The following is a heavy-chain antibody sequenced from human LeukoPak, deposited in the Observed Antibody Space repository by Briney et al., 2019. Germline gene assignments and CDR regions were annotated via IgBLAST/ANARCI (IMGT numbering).Heavy chain of an antibody. CDR2: IRYDGSNK. Sequence: GRSLRLSCAASGFTFSSYGMHWVRQAPGKGLEWVAFIRYDGSNKYYADSVKGRFTISRDNSKNTLYLQMNSLRAEDTAVYYCAKDRGDYVPYYGMDVWGQGTTVTVSS. D-gene: IGHD4-17*01. V-gene: IGHV3-30*02. CDR3: AKDRGDYVPYYGMDV. J-gene: IGHJ6*02. CDR1: GFTFSSYG.